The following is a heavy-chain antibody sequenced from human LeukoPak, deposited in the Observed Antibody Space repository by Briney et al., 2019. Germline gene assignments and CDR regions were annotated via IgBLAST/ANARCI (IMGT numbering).Heavy chain of an antibody. Sequence: GGSLRLSCAASGFTFSSYAMHWVRQAPGKGLEWVAVISYDGSNKYYADSVKGRFTISRDNSKNTLYLQMNSLRAEDTAVYYCASNKYYYDSSGLHYWGQGTLVTVSS. CDR2: ISYDGSNK. J-gene: IGHJ4*02. V-gene: IGHV3-30*04. D-gene: IGHD3-22*01. CDR3: ASNKYYYDSSGLHY. CDR1: GFTFSSYA.